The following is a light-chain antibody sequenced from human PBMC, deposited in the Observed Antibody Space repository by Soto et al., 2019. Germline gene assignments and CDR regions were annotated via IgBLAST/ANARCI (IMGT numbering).Light chain of an antibody. CDR3: QEYKTGPGYN. CDR2: KTS. V-gene: IGKV1-5*03. J-gene: IGKJ2*01. Sequence: DIQMTQSPSTLSASVGDRVTITCRASRSFGRWLAWYQQKPGKAPELLIYKTSTLERGVPSRFSGSGSGTEFTLTISSLQPDDFATYYCQEYKTGPGYNFGQGTRLEIK. CDR1: RSFGRW.